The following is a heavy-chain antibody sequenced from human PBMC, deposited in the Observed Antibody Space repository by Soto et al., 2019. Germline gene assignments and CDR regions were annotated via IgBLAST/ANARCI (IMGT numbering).Heavy chain of an antibody. Sequence: SETLSLTCTVSGGSISSGGYYWSWIRQHPGKGLEWIGYMYYSGSTYYNPSLKSRVTISVDTSKNQFSLKLSSVTAADTAVYYCARDRVRHYDFWSGYPRRDYYYGMDVWGQGTTVTVSS. V-gene: IGHV4-31*03. J-gene: IGHJ6*02. D-gene: IGHD3-3*01. CDR3: ARDRVRHYDFWSGYPRRDYYYGMDV. CDR1: GGSISSGGYY. CDR2: MYYSGST.